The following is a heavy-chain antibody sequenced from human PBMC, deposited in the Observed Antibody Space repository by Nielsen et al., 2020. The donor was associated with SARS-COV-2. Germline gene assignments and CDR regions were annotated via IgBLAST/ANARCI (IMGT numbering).Heavy chain of an antibody. CDR1: GFTFSSYS. CDR2: ISSSSSYI. Sequence: GESLKISCAASGFTFSSYSMNWVRQAPGKGLEWVSSISSSSSYIYYADSVKGRFTISRDNAKNSLYLQMNSLRAEDTAVYYCAREGGGNSFAYYYGMDVWGQGTTVTVSS. J-gene: IGHJ6*02. CDR3: AREGGGNSFAYYYGMDV. V-gene: IGHV3-21*01. D-gene: IGHD4-23*01.